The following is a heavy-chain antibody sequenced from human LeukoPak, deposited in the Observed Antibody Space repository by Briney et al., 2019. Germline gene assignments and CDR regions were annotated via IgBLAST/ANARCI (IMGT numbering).Heavy chain of an antibody. CDR1: GFTFSSYW. Sequence: GGSLRLSCAASGFTFSSYWMSWVRQAPGKGVEWVANIKQDGSEKYYVDSVKGRFTISRDNAKNSLYLQMNSLRAEDTAVYYCARDRYYYDSSGYCIDYWGQGTLVTVSS. J-gene: IGHJ4*02. CDR3: ARDRYYYDSSGYCIDY. D-gene: IGHD3-22*01. CDR2: IKQDGSEK. V-gene: IGHV3-7*01.